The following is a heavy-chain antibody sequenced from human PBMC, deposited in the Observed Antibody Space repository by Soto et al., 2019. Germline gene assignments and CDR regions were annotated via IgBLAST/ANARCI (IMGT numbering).Heavy chain of an antibody. CDR1: GYTFSNYG. CDR2: VSPYSGDT. CDR3: ARYRGGRSNALDI. V-gene: IGHV1-18*03. J-gene: IGHJ3*02. Sequence: QVHLVQSGGEVKKPGASVRVSCKASGYTFSNYGLSRVRQAPGQGVEWVGWVSPYSGDTSYARRLQRRVILTTDTSSSTAYMELWSRTSVNVPVYYCARYRGGRSNALDIWGQGTMVTVSS. D-gene: IGHD3-10*01.